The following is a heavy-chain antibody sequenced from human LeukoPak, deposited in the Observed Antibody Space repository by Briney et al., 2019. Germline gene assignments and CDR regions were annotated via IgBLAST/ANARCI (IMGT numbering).Heavy chain of an antibody. V-gene: IGHV3-23*01. CDR1: GFTFSSYA. J-gene: IGHJ5*02. Sequence: GGSLRLSCAASGFTFSSYAMSWVRQAPGKGLEWVSAPSGSGGITDYADSVKGRFTISRDNSKNTLYLQMNSLRAEDTAVYYCAKNAAAAGVNWFDPWGQGTLVTVSS. CDR3: AKNAAAAGVNWFDP. CDR2: PSGSGGIT. D-gene: IGHD6-13*01.